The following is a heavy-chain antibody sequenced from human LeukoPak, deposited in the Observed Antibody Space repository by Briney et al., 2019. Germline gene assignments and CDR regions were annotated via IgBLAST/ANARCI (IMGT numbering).Heavy chain of an antibody. CDR3: ARGIRLRGSTGRYYYYMDV. D-gene: IGHD5-12*01. Sequence: PGGSLRLSCAASGFTFSSYGMHWVRQAPGKGLEWVAFIRYDGSNKYYADSVKGRFTISRDNSKNTLYLQMNSLRAEDTAVYYCARGIRLRGSTGRYYYYMDVWGKGTTVTVSS. CDR2: IRYDGSNK. CDR1: GFTFSSYG. V-gene: IGHV3-30*02. J-gene: IGHJ6*03.